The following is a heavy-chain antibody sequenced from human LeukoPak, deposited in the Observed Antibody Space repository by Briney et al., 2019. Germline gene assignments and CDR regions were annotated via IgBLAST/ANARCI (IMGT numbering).Heavy chain of an antibody. V-gene: IGHV3-30-3*01. CDR2: ISYDGSNK. CDR1: GFTFGSYA. Sequence: GGSLRLSCAASGFTFGSYAMSWVRQAPGKGLEWVAVISYDGSNKYYADSVKGRFTISRDNSKNTLYLQMNSLRAEDTAVYYCARDPLPLGEQGLVRYFQHWGQGTLVTVSS. CDR3: ARDPLPLGEQGLVRYFQH. J-gene: IGHJ1*01. D-gene: IGHD6-19*01.